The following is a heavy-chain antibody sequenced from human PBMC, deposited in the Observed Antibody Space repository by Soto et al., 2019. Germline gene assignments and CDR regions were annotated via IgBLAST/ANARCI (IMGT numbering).Heavy chain of an antibody. J-gene: IGHJ3*01. Sequence: EVHLLESGGGLEQPGGPRGLPWEALGLPLAIKAITGVRRAPGGGLRWVSSITASGDSTYYADSVKGRFTISRDNSRNTLYLQMNNLRVEDTAEYYCARDDSARMIRGISRWGQGTMVTVSS. CDR1: GLPLAIKA. CDR3: ARDDSARMIRGISR. V-gene: IGHV3-23*01. D-gene: IGHD3-10*01. CDR2: ITASGDST.